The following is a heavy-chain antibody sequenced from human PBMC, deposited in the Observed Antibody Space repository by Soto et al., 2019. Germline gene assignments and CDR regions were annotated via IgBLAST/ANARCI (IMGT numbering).Heavy chain of an antibody. CDR3: ARGMETGQRDP. V-gene: IGHV1-3*01. J-gene: IGHJ5*02. CDR1: GYTFTRYS. CDR2: INPDNGNT. Sequence: ASVKGAWKAGGYTFTRYSMNWVRQAPGQRLEWMGWINPDNGNTKSSQKFQDRVIITRDTSASTAYMDLSSLRSEDTAVYYCARGMETGQRDPWGQGTLVTVSS. D-gene: IGHD1-1*01.